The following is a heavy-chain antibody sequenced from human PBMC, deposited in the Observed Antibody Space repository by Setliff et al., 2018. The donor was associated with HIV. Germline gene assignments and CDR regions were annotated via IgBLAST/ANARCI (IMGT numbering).Heavy chain of an antibody. CDR3: TRDLTLWFGELYYYYGMDV. CDR2: IRSKAYGGTT. D-gene: IGHD3-10*01. V-gene: IGHV3-49*04. Sequence: GGSLRLSCAASGFTVSGTYMMWVRQAPGKGLEWVGFIRSKAYGGTTEYAASVKGRFTISRDDSKSIAYLQMNSLKTEDTAVYYCTRDLTLWFGELYYYYGMDVWGQGTTVTVSS. J-gene: IGHJ6*02. CDR1: GFTVSGTY.